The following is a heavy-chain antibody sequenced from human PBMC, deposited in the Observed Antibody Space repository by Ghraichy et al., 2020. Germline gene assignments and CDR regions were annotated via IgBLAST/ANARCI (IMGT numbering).Heavy chain of an antibody. CDR1: GYTFTSYY. CDR3: ARALPITMVRHYYFDY. J-gene: IGHJ4*02. V-gene: IGHV1-46*03. Sequence: ASVKVSCKASGYTFTSYYMHWVRQAPGQGLEWMGIINPSGGSTSYAQKFQGRVTMTRDTSTSTVYMELSSLRSEDTAVYYCARALPITMVRHYYFDYWGQGTLVTVSS. CDR2: INPSGGST. D-gene: IGHD3-10*01.